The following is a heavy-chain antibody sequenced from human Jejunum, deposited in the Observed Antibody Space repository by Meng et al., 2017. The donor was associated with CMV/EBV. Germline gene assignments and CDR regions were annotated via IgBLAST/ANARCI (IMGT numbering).Heavy chain of an antibody. D-gene: IGHD3-10*02. CDR2: VSSSSRSK. J-gene: IGHJ4*02. V-gene: IGHV3-21*01. Sequence: SGFTFSRFTMNWVRQAPGKGLEWVSSVSSSSRSKYYADSVKGRFTISRDNAKNSVYLQMNSLRDEDTAVYYCARELFGDGSSYFDSWGQGTLVTVSS. CDR1: GFTFSRFT. CDR3: ARELFGDGSSYFDS.